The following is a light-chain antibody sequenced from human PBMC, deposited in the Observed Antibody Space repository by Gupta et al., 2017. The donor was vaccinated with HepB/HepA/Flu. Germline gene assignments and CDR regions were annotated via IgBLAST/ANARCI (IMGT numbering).Light chain of an antibody. J-gene: IGKJ5*01. CDR3: QQRSNWPPIT. CDR1: QSVSSY. CDR2: DAS. V-gene: IGKV3-11*01. Sequence: EIELTQSPATLSLSPGERATLTCRASQSVSSYLAWYQQKPGQAPKLLIYDASNRDTGIPARFSGSASATDFTLTISSLEPEDFAVYYCQQRSNWPPITFGRGTRLEIK.